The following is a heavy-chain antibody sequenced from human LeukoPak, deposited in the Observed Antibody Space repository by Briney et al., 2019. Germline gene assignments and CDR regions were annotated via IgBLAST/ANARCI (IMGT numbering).Heavy chain of an antibody. J-gene: IGHJ3*02. Sequence: GGSLRLSCVASGFTFSYSWMSWVRQAPGKGPEWVGRIKSKSDGGTADYAAVVKARFIISRDDSKDTLYLQMNSLKTEDTGIYYCAEFNTRDAFEIWGQGTMVTVSS. CDR1: GFTFSYSW. D-gene: IGHD1-26*01. V-gene: IGHV3-15*01. CDR2: IKSKSDGGTA. CDR3: AEFNTRDAFEI.